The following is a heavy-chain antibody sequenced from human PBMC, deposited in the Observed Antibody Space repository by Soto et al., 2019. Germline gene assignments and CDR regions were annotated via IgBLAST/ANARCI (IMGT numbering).Heavy chain of an antibody. J-gene: IGHJ1*01. CDR3: ASDPGIGTSFRYFHD. CDR2: IWYDGSNK. D-gene: IGHD1-1*01. Sequence: GVSLILSCAASGFTFSSYGMHWVRQAPGKGLEWVAVIWYDGSNKYYADSVKGRFTISRDNSKNTLYLQMNSLRAEDTAVYYCASDPGIGTSFRYFHDLGKGTLLT. V-gene: IGHV3-33*01. CDR1: GFTFSSYG.